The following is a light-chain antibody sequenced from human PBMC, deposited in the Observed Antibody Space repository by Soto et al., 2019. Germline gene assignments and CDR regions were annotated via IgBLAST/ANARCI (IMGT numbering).Light chain of an antibody. V-gene: IGLV2-23*01. CDR2: EGS. CDR1: SSDFGSSNL. Sequence: QSVLTQPASVSGSPGQSITISCTGTSSDFGSSNLVSWCQQHPGKAPKLIIYEGSRRPSGVSGRFSGPKSGNTASLTISGLQAEDEADYYCCSFADSSTFYVFGTGTKVTVL. CDR3: CSFADSSTFYV. J-gene: IGLJ1*01.